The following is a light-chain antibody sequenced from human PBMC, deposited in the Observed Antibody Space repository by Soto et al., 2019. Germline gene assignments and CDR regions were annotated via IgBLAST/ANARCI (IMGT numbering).Light chain of an antibody. V-gene: IGLV2-14*01. Sequence: QSVLTQPASLSGSPGQSIAISCTGTSSDIGGYNYVSWYQQHPGKAPKLMIHEVSNRPSGISDRFSGSKSGNTASLTISGLQAYDEDDYYCSLHTRYRNRVLGTGTKVTVL. CDR1: SSDIGGYNY. J-gene: IGLJ1*01. CDR3: SLHTRYRNRV. CDR2: EVS.